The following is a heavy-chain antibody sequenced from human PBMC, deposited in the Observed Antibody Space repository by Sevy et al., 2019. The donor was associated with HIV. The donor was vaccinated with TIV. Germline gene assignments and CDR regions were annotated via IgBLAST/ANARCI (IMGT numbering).Heavy chain of an antibody. V-gene: IGHV3-21*01. CDR2: ISSTGKYI. CDR3: AREGTGRGYYYGLDV. D-gene: IGHD1-26*01. J-gene: IGHJ6*02. CDR1: GFTFIGYT. Sequence: GGSLRLSCAASGFTFIGYTMNWVRQAPGKGLEWVSAISSTGKYIYYAEALKGRVTVSRDNADTSMYLQINSLRAEDTDIYYCAREGTGRGYYYGLDVWGQGTTVTVSS.